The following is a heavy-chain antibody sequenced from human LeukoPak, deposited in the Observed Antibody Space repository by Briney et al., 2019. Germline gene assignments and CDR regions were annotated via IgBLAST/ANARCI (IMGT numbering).Heavy chain of an antibody. D-gene: IGHD1-1*01. CDR2: IYYSGST. Sequence: SQTLSLTCTVSGGSISSGGYYWSWIRQHPGKGPEWIGYIYYSGSTYYSPSLKSRVTISVDTSKNQSSLKLSSVTAADTAVYYCARMRGNRAGYYYYMDVWGKGTTVTVSS. V-gene: IGHV4-31*03. CDR1: GGSISSGGYY. J-gene: IGHJ6*03. CDR3: ARMRGNRAGYYYYMDV.